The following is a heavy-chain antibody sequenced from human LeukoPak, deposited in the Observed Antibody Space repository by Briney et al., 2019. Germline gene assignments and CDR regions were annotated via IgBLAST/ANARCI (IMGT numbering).Heavy chain of an antibody. CDR1: GGSFSGYY. CDR2: INHSGST. CDR3: ASSTALSSSHY. D-gene: IGHD6-6*01. J-gene: IGHJ4*02. Sequence: SETLSLTCAVYGGSFSGYYWSWIRQPPGKGLEWIGEINHSGSTNYNPSLKSRVTISVDTSKNQFSLKLSSMTAADTAVYYCASSTALSSSHYWGQGTLVTVSS. V-gene: IGHV4-34*01.